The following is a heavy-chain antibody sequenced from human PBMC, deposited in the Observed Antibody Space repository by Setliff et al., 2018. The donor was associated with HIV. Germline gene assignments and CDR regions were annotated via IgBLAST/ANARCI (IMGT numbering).Heavy chain of an antibody. CDR3: ARDARWLQLPYFDY. CDR2: IYTDGST. J-gene: IGHJ4*01. V-gene: IGHV4-61*09. Sequence: TLSLTCTVSGGSITSGNYFWTWIRQPAGKGLEWIGHIYTDGSTNYNPSFRSRVTISVDSSKNQFSLKLSSVTAADTAVYYCARDARWLQLPYFDYWGQGTLVTVSS. CDR1: GGSITSGNYF. D-gene: IGHD1-1*01.